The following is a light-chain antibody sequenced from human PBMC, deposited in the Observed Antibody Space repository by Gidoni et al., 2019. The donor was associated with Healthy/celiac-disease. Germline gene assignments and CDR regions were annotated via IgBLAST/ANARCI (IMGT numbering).Light chain of an antibody. J-gene: IGKJ3*01. CDR2: AAS. CDR1: QSISSY. V-gene: IGKV1-39*01. CDR3: QQSYSTLGS. Sequence: DIQITQSPSSLSASVGDRVTITCRASQSISSYLNWYQQKPGKAPKLLNYAASSLQSGVPSRFSGSGSGTDFTLTISSLQPEDFATYYCQQSYSTLGSFXPXTKVDIK.